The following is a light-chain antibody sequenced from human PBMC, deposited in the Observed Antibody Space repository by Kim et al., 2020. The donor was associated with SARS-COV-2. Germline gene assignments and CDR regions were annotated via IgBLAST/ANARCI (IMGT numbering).Light chain of an antibody. CDR3: QQYNNWPPLT. CDR1: QSVSSN. J-gene: IGKJ4*01. V-gene: IGKV3-15*01. CDR2: GAS. Sequence: CAGERATLSCRASQSVSSNLAWYQQKPGQAPRLLIYGASTRATGIAARFSGSGSGTEFTLTISSLQSEDFAVYYCQQYNNWPPLTFGGGTKVEIK.